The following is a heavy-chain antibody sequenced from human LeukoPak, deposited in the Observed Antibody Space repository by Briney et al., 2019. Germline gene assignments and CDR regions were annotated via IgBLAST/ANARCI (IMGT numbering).Heavy chain of an antibody. D-gene: IGHD1-26*01. CDR2: MNQGGGA. CDR3: ARGSIVGWFDP. J-gene: IGHJ5*02. CDR1: GASLSGFF. V-gene: IGHV4-34*01. Sequence: SETLSLTCAVDGASLSGFFWNWIRQSPGKGLEWIGEMNQGGGARFNPSLESRVIIAVDTSKNQFTLKVNSVADADTAVYYCARGSIVGWFDPWGQGTLVTVSS.